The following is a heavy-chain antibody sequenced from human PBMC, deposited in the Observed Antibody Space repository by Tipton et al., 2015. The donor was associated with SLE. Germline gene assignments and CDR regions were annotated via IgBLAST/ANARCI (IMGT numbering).Heavy chain of an antibody. Sequence: SLRLSCAASGFTVSSNYMSWVRQAPGKGLEWVSVIYSGGSTYYADSVKGRFTISRDNSKNTLYLQMNSLRAEDTAVYYCARDRVSSWFFFGCWGQGTLVTVSS. D-gene: IGHD6-13*01. V-gene: IGHV3-66*02. CDR3: ARDRVSSWFFFGC. CDR1: GFTVSSNY. J-gene: IGHJ4*02. CDR2: IYSGGST.